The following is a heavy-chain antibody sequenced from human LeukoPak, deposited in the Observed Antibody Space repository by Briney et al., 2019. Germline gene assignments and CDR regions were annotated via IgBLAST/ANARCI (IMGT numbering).Heavy chain of an antibody. CDR1: GGSISSGSYY. D-gene: IGHD4-17*01. Sequence: SETLSLTCTVSGGSISSGSYYWSWIRQPAGKGLEWIGRIYTSGSTNYNPSLKSRVTISVDTSKNQFSLKLSSVTAADTAVYYCARDPPDYGDHGYYYYYMDVWGKGTTVTVSS. CDR2: IYTSGST. V-gene: IGHV4-61*02. CDR3: ARDPPDYGDHGYYYYYMDV. J-gene: IGHJ6*03.